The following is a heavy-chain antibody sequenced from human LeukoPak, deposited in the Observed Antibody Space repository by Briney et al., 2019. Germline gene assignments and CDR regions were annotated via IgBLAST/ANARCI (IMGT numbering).Heavy chain of an antibody. J-gene: IGHJ4*02. CDR3: AKGKGQQLVHDY. Sequence: GGSLRLSCAASGFTFSNYAMSWVRQAPGKGLEWVSSISGSGGGTYYADSVKGRFTISRDNSENTLYLRMNSLRAEDTAVYYCAKGKGQQLVHDYWGQGTLVTVSS. CDR2: ISGSGGGT. D-gene: IGHD6-6*01. V-gene: IGHV3-23*01. CDR1: GFTFSNYA.